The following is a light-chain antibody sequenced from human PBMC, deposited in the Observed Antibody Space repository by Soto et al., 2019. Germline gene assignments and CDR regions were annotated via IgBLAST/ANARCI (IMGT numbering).Light chain of an antibody. CDR1: QGISYY. CDR3: QKYNSAPLT. CDR2: AAS. J-gene: IGKJ4*01. Sequence: DIQMIQSPSSLSASVGDRVTITCRASQGISYYLAWYQQKPGKVPRLLINAASTLQSGVPSRFSGSRSGTEFTLTISSLQPEDVATYYCQKYNSAPLTFGGGTKVEI. V-gene: IGKV1-27*01.